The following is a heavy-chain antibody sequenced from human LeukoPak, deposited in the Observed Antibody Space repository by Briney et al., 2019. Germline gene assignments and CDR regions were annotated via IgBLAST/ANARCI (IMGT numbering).Heavy chain of an antibody. V-gene: IGHV3-23*01. D-gene: IGHD2-21*01. CDR1: GITLSNYG. CDR3: AKKEGDTYFSWYMDV. Sequence: GGSLRLSCAVSGITLSNYGMSWVRQAPGKGLEWVAGLSGSGGGTNYADSVQGRFTISRDNPKNTLYLQMNSLRAEDTAVYFCAKKEGDTYFSWYMDVWGKGTTVTVSS. CDR2: LSGSGGGT. J-gene: IGHJ6*03.